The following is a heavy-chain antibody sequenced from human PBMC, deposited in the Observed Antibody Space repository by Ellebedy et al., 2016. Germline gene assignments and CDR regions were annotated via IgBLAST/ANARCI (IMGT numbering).Heavy chain of an antibody. CDR3: ARVGDSTGSFWYFDL. J-gene: IGHJ2*01. D-gene: IGHD6-25*01. CDR1: GFTVSSTY. CDR2: IYSGGST. Sequence: GESLKISXAASGFTVSSTYMTWVRQAPGKGLEWVSLIYSGGSTYYPDSVKGRFTISRDNSKNTLYLQMNSLRVDDTAVYYCARVGDSTGSFWYFDLWGRGTLVTVSS. V-gene: IGHV3-53*01.